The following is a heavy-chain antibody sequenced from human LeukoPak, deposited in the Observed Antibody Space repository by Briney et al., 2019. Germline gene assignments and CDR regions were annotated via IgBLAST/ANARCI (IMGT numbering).Heavy chain of an antibody. CDR3: AADDGDYNDWYFDL. Sequence: SVKVSCKASGGTFSSYAISWVRQAPGQGLEWMGRIIPIFGTANYAQKFQERVTITRDMSTSTAYMELSSLRSEDTAVHYCAADDGDYNDWYFDLWGRGTLVTVSS. CDR1: GGTFSSYA. D-gene: IGHD4-17*01. V-gene: IGHV1-69*05. J-gene: IGHJ2*01. CDR2: IIPIFGTA.